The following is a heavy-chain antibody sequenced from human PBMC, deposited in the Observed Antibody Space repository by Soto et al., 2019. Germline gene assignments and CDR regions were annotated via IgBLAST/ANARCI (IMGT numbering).Heavy chain of an antibody. CDR2: IYYSGST. CDR1: GGSISSSSYY. J-gene: IGHJ5*02. Sequence: QLQLQESGPGLVKPSETLSLTCTVSGGSISSSSYYWGWIRQPPGKGLEWIGSIYYSGSTYYNPSLKSRVTISVDTSKNQFSLKLSSVTAADTAVYYCVRHVSRSSSWYRPNWFDPWGQGTLVTVSS. CDR3: VRHVSRSSSWYRPNWFDP. V-gene: IGHV4-39*01. D-gene: IGHD6-13*01.